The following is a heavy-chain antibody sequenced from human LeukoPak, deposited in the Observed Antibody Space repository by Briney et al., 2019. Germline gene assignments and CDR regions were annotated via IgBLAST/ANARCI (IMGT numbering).Heavy chain of an antibody. Sequence: GGSLRLSCAASGFTFSSYAMHWVRQAPGKGLEWVAVISYDGSNKYYADSVKGRFTISRDNSKNTLYLQMNSLRAEDTAVYYCARDILSGSYPRVGWFDPWGQGTLVTVSS. D-gene: IGHD1-26*01. V-gene: IGHV3-30*04. CDR1: GFTFSSYA. CDR2: ISYDGSNK. CDR3: ARDILSGSYPRVGWFDP. J-gene: IGHJ5*02.